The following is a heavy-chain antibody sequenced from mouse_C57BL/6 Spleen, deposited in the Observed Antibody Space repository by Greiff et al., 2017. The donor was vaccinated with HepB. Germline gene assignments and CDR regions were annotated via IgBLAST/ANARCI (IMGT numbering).Heavy chain of an antibody. V-gene: IGHV3-6*01. CDR2: ISYDGSN. Sequence: VQLQQSGPGLVKPSQSLSLTCSVTGYSITSGYYWNWIRQFPGNKLEWMGYISYDGSNNYNPSLKNRISITRDTSKNQFFLKLNSVTTEDTATYYCASEGFITTVVAGYYFDYWGQGTTLTVSS. D-gene: IGHD1-1*01. J-gene: IGHJ2*01. CDR1: GYSITSGYY. CDR3: ASEGFITTVVAGYYFDY.